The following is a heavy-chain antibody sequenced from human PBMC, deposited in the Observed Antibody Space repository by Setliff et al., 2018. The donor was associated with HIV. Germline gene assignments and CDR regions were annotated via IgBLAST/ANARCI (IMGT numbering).Heavy chain of an antibody. CDR1: GYSISSGYY. Sequence: PSETLSLTCAVSGYSISSGYYWGWIRQPPGKGLEWIGSIYHSGSTYYNPSLKSRVTISVDTSKNQFSLKLSSVTAADTAVYYCARIWFGELLYTYYFDYWGQGTLVTSPQ. CDR3: ARIWFGELLYTYYFDY. D-gene: IGHD3-10*01. V-gene: IGHV4-38-2*01. CDR2: IYHSGST. J-gene: IGHJ4*02.